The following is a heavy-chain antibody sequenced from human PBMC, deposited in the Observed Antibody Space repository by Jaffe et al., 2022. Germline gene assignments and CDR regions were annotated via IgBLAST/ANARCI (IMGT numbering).Heavy chain of an antibody. CDR1: GYSFTSYW. J-gene: IGHJ5*02. CDR3: ARHPRYDYIWGSYRFSWFDP. CDR2: IYPGDSDT. D-gene: IGHD3-16*02. V-gene: IGHV5-51*01. Sequence: EVQLVQSGAEVKKPGESLKISCKGSGYSFTSYWIGWVRQMPGKGLEWMGIIYPGDSDTRYSPSFQGQVTISADKSISTAYLQWSSLKASDTAMYYCARHPRYDYIWGSYRFSWFDPWGQGTLVTVSS.